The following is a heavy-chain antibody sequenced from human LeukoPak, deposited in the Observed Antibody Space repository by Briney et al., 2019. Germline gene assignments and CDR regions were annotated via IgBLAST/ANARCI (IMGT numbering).Heavy chain of an antibody. Sequence: GGSLRLSCAASGFTFSSYSMNWVRQAPGKGLEWVSYISSSSSTIYYADSVKGRFTISRDNAKNSLYLQMNSLRAEDTAVYYCARDSHSSGPYYYYYGMDVWGQGTTVTVSS. V-gene: IGHV3-48*01. D-gene: IGHD3-22*01. CDR3: ARDSHSSGPYYYYYGMDV. CDR1: GFTFSSYS. J-gene: IGHJ6*02. CDR2: ISSSSSTI.